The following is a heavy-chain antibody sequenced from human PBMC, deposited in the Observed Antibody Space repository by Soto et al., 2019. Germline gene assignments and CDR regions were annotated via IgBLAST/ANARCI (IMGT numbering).Heavy chain of an antibody. CDR3: AREEAAAGSFDY. Sequence: QVQLVQSGAEEKKSGASVKVSCKASGYTFTSYAMHWVRQAPGQRLEWMGRINAGNGNTKYSQKFQGRVTITRDTSASTAYMELSSLRSEDTAVYYCAREEAAAGSFDYWGQGTLVTVSS. D-gene: IGHD6-13*01. V-gene: IGHV1-3*05. CDR2: INAGNGNT. CDR1: GYTFTSYA. J-gene: IGHJ4*02.